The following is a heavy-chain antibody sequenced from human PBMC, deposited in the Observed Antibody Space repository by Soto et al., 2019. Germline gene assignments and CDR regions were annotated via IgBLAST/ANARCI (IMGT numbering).Heavy chain of an antibody. D-gene: IGHD5-18*01. CDR2: IYYSGST. CDR3: ARDHPHSYGVYYFDY. V-gene: IGHV4-39*07. CDR1: GGSISRGDCC. J-gene: IGHJ4*02. Sequence: SKALSLTCTVCGGSISRGDCCWGLIGQSPGKGLEWIGRIYYSGSTYYNPSLKSRVPLSVDTSKNQFSLKENSVTAADTAVYYCARDHPHSYGVYYFDYWGQGTPVTVS.